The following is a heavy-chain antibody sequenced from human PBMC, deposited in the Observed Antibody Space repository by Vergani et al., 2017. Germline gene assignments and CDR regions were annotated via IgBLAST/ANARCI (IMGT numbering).Heavy chain of an antibody. D-gene: IGHD5-12*01. V-gene: IGHV1-69*12. Sequence: QVQLVQSGAEVKKPGSSVKVSCRASGGKFSNYAINWVRQAPGQGLEWMGGIIPMFGTANYAQKFQDKITITADESTSTVYMELSSLKSEDTAVYYCARNKYSCYDYRAAFESWGRGTRVTVSS. CDR3: ARNKYSCYDYRAAFES. J-gene: IGHJ4*02. CDR2: IIPMFGTA. CDR1: GGKFSNYA.